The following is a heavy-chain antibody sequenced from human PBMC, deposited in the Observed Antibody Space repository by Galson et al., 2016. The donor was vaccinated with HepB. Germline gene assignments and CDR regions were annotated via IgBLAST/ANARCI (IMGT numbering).Heavy chain of an antibody. CDR3: AASISVPGDNY. Sequence: SLRLSCAASGFTFNDHFMDWVRQAPGKGLEWVGRIRNKARSDTAEYAAAVKGRFTISGDDLKNTLFLQMNSLETDDTAVYYCAASISVPGDNYWSQGTLVTVSS. D-gene: IGHD6-19*01. CDR1: GFTFNDHF. CDR2: IRNKARSDTA. J-gene: IGHJ4*02. V-gene: IGHV3-72*01.